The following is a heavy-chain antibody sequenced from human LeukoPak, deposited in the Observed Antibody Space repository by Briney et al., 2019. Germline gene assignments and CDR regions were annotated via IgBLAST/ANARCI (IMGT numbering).Heavy chain of an antibody. J-gene: IGHJ3*02. CDR2: IYYSGST. CDR3: ANYCSSSSCHIRRAFDI. CDR1: DGSISSSSYY. V-gene: IGHV4-39*01. D-gene: IGHD2-2*02. Sequence: PSETLSLTCTVSDGSISSSSYYWGWIRQPPGKGLEWSGTIYYSGSTYYSPSLKSRVAISVDTSKNQFSLKLSSVTAADTAVYYCANYCSSSSCHIRRAFDIWGQGTMVTVSS.